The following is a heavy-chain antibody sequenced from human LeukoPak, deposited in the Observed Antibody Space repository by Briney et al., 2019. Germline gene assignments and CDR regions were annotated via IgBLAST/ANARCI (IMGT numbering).Heavy chain of an antibody. Sequence: SETLSLTCAVSGYSISSAYYWSWIRQAPGTGLEWIGYIYYGGHAVYNPSLKSRLSISLDTSKSQFSLNLNSVTTADTAVYYCAGSNGLVTTILPDYWGQGTLVTVSS. V-gene: IGHV4-61*01. CDR3: AGSNGLVTTILPDY. J-gene: IGHJ4*02. CDR2: IYYGGHA. CDR1: GYSISSAYY. D-gene: IGHD2-21*02.